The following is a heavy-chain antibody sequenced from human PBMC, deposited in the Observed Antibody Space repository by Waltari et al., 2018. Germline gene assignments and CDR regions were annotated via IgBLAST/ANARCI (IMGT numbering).Heavy chain of an antibody. CDR3: ARDLRYGGRGQWLPGYGMDV. Sequence: EVQLVESGGGLVQPGGSLRLSCAASGFTFSSYAMSWVRQAPGKGLEWVSAISGSGGSTYYADSVKGRFTISRDNSKNTLYLQMNSLRAEDTAVYYCARDLRYGGRGQWLPGYGMDVWGQGTTVTVSS. J-gene: IGHJ6*02. D-gene: IGHD6-19*01. CDR2: ISGSGGST. V-gene: IGHV3-23*04. CDR1: GFTFSSYA.